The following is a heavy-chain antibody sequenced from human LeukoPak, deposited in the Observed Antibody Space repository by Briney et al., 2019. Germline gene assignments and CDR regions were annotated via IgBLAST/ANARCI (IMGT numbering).Heavy chain of an antibody. D-gene: IGHD3-22*01. CDR2: LYHSGIT. CDR3: ARHALFDSTGYYYVLDY. CDR1: GYSIRSGHF. Sequence: SEPLSLTCAVSGYSIRSGHFWGWIRQPPGMGLEWIGSLYHSGITYYNPSLKSRVTISMDTSKNQFSLKLTSVTAADAAVYYCARHALFDSTGYYYVLDYWGQGTLATVSS. V-gene: IGHV4-38-2*01. J-gene: IGHJ4*02.